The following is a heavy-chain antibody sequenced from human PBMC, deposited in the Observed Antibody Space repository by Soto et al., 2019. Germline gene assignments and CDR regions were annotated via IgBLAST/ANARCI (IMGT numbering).Heavy chain of an antibody. CDR1: GYTFDSYG. J-gene: IGHJ6*02. Sequence: GASVKVSCKASGYTFDSYGVSWVRQAPGQGLEWMGWISAYNANIKYAQKFQGRDTMTTDTSTSTVYMELRGLRSDDTAVYYCARDSGSREATSYYYYYYGLDVWGQGTTVTVSS. CDR3: ARDSGSREATSYYYYYYGLDV. CDR2: ISAYNANI. V-gene: IGHV1-18*01. D-gene: IGHD3-10*01.